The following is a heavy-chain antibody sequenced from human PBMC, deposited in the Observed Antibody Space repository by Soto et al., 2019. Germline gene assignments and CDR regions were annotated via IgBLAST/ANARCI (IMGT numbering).Heavy chain of an antibody. CDR1: GFTFSSYA. Sequence: EVQLLVSGGGLVQPGGSLRLSCAASGFTFSSYAMSWVRQAPGKGLEWVSVISGSGGSKYYADSVKGRFTISRDNSKKTLSRPMNSLRAEDTAVYYCAKDLGGSDYWGQGTVVTVSS. V-gene: IGHV3-23*01. D-gene: IGHD1-26*01. CDR3: AKDLGGSDY. J-gene: IGHJ4*02. CDR2: ISGSGGSK.